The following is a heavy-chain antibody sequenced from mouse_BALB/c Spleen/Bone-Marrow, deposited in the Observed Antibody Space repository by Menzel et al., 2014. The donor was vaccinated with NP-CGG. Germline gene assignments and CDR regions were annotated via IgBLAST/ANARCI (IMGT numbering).Heavy chain of an antibody. D-gene: IGHD4-1*01. J-gene: IGHJ3*01. CDR1: GYAFSSPW. CDR2: IYPGDGDT. V-gene: IGHV1-82*01. Sequence: AHLQQSGLELVKPGASVKISCKASGYAFSSPWMNCVKQRPGQGFDWIGWIYPGDGDTNYNGKFKGKATLTADKSYSTAYMQLSSLTSVDSAVYFCARGRDWDAWFAYWGQGTLVTVSA. CDR3: ARGRDWDAWFAY.